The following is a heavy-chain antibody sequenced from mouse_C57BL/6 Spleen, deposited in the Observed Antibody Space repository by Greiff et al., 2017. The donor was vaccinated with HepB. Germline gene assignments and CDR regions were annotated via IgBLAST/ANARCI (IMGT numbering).Heavy chain of an antibody. V-gene: IGHV14-4*01. Sequence: VQLKQSGAELVRPGASVKLSCTASGFNTKDDYMHWVKQRPEQGLEWIGWIDPENGDTEYASKFQGKATITADTSSNTAYQQLSSLTSEDSAVYYCARGQLRLWFAYWGQGTLVTVSA. D-gene: IGHD3-2*02. CDR1: GFNTKDDY. CDR3: ARGQLRLWFAY. J-gene: IGHJ3*01. CDR2: IDPENGDT.